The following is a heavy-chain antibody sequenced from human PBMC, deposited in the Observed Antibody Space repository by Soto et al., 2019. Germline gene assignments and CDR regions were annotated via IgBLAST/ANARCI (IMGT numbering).Heavy chain of an antibody. CDR2: INHSGST. D-gene: IGHD2-15*01. CDR1: GGSFSGYY. CDR3: ARSGHCSGGSCYSYYYYMAF. V-gene: IGHV4-34*01. Sequence: SETLSLTCAVYGGSFSGYYWSWIRQPPGKGLEWIGEINHSGSTNYNPSLKSRVTISVDTSKNQFSLKLSSVTAADTAVYYCARSGHCSGGSCYSYYYYMAFWGKGTTVTVSS. J-gene: IGHJ6*03.